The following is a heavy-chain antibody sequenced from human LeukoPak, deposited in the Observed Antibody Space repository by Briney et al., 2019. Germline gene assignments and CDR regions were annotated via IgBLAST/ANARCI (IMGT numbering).Heavy chain of an antibody. CDR2: INHSGST. CDR3: ARGGRYSSSWYPTSTGNWFDP. D-gene: IGHD6-13*01. Sequence: SETLSLTCAVYGGSFSGYYWSWIRQPPGKGLEWIGEINHSGSTNYNPSLKSRVTISVDTSKNQFSLKLSSVTAADTAVYYCARGGRYSSSWYPTSTGNWFDPWGQGTLVTVSS. CDR1: GGSFSGYY. J-gene: IGHJ5*02. V-gene: IGHV4-34*01.